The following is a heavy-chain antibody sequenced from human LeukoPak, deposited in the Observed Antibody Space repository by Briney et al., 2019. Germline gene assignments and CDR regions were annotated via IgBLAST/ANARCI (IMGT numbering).Heavy chain of an antibody. V-gene: IGHV3-49*04. J-gene: IGHJ5*02. D-gene: IGHD6-19*01. CDR1: GFTFGEYA. Sequence: GGSLRLSCTTSGFTFGEYAMNWVRQAPGKGLEWVGFIRSKTYGGTTEYAASVKGRFTISRDDSKSIAYLQMNSLKTEDTAVYYCTRDRGSGWYPGWFDPWGQGTLVTVSS. CDR3: TRDRGSGWYPGWFDP. CDR2: IRSKTYGGTT.